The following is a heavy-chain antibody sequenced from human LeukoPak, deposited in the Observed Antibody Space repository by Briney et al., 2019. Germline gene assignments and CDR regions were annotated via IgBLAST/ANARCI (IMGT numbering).Heavy chain of an antibody. CDR2: INPNSGGT. D-gene: IGHD1-26*01. CDR1: GYTFAGYY. Sequence: ASVKVSCKASGYTFAGYYMHWVRQAPGQGLEWMGRINPNSGGTNYAQKFQGRVTMTRDTSISTAYMELSRLRSDDTAVYYCARAHALVGAEFEYFQHWGQGTLVTVSS. J-gene: IGHJ1*01. V-gene: IGHV1-2*06. CDR3: ARAHALVGAEFEYFQH.